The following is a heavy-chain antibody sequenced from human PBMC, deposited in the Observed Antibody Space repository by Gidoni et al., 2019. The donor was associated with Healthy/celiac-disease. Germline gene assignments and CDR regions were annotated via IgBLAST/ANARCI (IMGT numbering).Heavy chain of an antibody. CDR3: TTDSLDYDRGY. Sequence: EVQLVESGGGLVKPGGSLRLSCAASGFTFSNGWLNWVRQAQGKGLEWVGRIKSKTDGGTTDYAAPVKGRFTISRDDSKNTLYLQMNSLKTEDTAVYYCTTDSLDYDRGYWGQGTLVTVSS. J-gene: IGHJ4*02. CDR1: GFTFSNGW. CDR2: IKSKTDGGTT. V-gene: IGHV3-15*07. D-gene: IGHD3-22*01.